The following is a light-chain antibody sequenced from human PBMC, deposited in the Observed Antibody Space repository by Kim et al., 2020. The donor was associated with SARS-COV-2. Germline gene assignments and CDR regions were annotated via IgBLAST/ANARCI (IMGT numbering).Light chain of an antibody. J-gene: IGLJ2*01. V-gene: IGLV2-23*03. CDR2: EGD. CDR1: SSNIGTYNL. CDR3: SSHAGSTTFAL. Sequence: QSITISCTGASSNIGTYNLVSWYQHHPGKAPKLIIYEGDKRPSGVSLRFSGSKSGNTASLTISGLQAEDEADYFCSSHAGSTTFALFGGGTQLTVL.